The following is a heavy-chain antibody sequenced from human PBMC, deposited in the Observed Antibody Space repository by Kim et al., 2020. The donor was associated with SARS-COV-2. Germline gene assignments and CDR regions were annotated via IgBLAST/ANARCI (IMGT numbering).Heavy chain of an antibody. J-gene: IGHJ6*02. V-gene: IGHV3-30*02. Sequence: KGRLTISRDNSKNTRYLQMNSLRAGDTAVYYCAKDVHSGYDSDYYYGMDVWGQGTTVTVSS. D-gene: IGHD5-12*01. CDR3: AKDVHSGYDSDYYYGMDV.